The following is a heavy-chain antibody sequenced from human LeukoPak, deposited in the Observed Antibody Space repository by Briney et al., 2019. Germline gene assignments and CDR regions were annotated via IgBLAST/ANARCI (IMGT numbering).Heavy chain of an antibody. CDR1: GFSVSSNY. CDR3: GKEGGA. V-gene: IGHV3-23*01. J-gene: IGHJ5*02. Sequence: GGSLRLSCAASGFSVSSNYMTWVRQAPGKGLEWVSAIGGRGGSTYYADSPEGQFTIARDNSKDMVYLQMNSLKVEDTAIYYCGKEGGAWGQGTKVTVSS. CDR2: IGGRGGST. D-gene: IGHD3-16*01.